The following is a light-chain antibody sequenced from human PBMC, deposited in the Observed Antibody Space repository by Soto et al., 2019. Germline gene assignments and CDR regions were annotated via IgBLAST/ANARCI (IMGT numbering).Light chain of an antibody. V-gene: IGKV1D-12*01. CDR2: TAS. CDR1: RDISSW. J-gene: IGKJ5*01. CDR3: QQTHSFPPT. Sequence: DIQMTQSPSSVSASVGDSVTITCRASRDISSWLAWYQQRPGKAPKLLIYTASSLRSGIPLRFSGSASGTEFTLTISSLQCEDFATYYCQQTHSFPPTFGQGTRLEI.